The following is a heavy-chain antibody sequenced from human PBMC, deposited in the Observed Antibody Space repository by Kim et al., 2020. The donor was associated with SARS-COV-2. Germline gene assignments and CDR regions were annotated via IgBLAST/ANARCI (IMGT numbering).Heavy chain of an antibody. CDR2: IYYSGST. Sequence: SETLSLTCTVSGGSISSYYWSWIRQPPGKGLEWIGYIYYSGSTNYNPSLKSRVTISVDTSKNQFSLKLSSVTAADTAVYYCARGATTESGRAFDIWGQGTMVTVSS. CDR1: GGSISSYY. D-gene: IGHD1-26*01. CDR3: ARGATTESGRAFDI. V-gene: IGHV4-59*13. J-gene: IGHJ3*02.